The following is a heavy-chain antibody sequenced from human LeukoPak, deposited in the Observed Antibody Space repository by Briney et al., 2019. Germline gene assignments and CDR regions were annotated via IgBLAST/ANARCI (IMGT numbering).Heavy chain of an antibody. CDR2: INPNSGGT. V-gene: IGHV1-2*04. CDR1: GYTFTGYY. J-gene: IGHJ5*02. D-gene: IGHD6-13*01. CDR3: ARGIAAAGGVHWFDP. Sequence: GASVKVSCKASGYTFTGYYMHWVRQAPGQGLEWMGWINPNSGGTNYAQKFQGWVTMTRDTSISTAYMELSRLRSDDTAVYYCARGIAAAGGVHWFDPWGQGTLVTVSS.